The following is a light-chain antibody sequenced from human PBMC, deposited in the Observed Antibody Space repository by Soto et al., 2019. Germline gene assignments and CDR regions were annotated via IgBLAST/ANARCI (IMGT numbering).Light chain of an antibody. Sequence: EIVLTQSPGTLSLSPGERATLCCRASQSVSSNYLAWYQQKPGQAPRLLIYGASSRATGIPDRFSGSGSGTDFTLTISRLEPEDFAVYYCQQYGSSPRTFGQGTKVEIK. J-gene: IGKJ1*01. CDR2: GAS. CDR1: QSVSSNY. CDR3: QQYGSSPRT. V-gene: IGKV3-20*01.